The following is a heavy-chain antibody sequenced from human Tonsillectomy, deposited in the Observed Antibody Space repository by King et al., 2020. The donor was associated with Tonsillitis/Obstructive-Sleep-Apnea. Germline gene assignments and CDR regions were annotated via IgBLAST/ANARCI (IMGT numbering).Heavy chain of an antibody. CDR3: ARDMVLEAGGDAFDI. CDR1: GGSISSYY. J-gene: IGHJ3*02. Sequence: VQLQESGPGRVKPSETLSLTCTVSGGSISSYYWSWTRQPPGKGLEWIGYIYDSGSTNYNPSLKSRVTISVDTSKNQFSLKLSSVTAADTAVYYCARDMVLEAGGDAFDIWGQGTMVTVSS. CDR2: IYDSGST. D-gene: IGHD2-8*01. V-gene: IGHV4-59*01.